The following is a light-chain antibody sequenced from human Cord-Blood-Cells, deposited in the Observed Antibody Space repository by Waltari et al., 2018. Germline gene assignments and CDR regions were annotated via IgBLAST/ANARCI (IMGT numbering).Light chain of an antibody. CDR2: EGS. CDR3: CSYAGSSTWV. Sequence: QSALTQPPSVSGSPRQSITISCTGPSSDVGSYNLVSWYQQHPGKAPKLMIYEGSKRPPGVSNRFSGSKSGNTASLTISGLQAEDEADYYCCSYAGSSTWVFGGGTKLTVL. J-gene: IGLJ3*02. V-gene: IGLV2-23*01. CDR1: SSDVGSYNL.